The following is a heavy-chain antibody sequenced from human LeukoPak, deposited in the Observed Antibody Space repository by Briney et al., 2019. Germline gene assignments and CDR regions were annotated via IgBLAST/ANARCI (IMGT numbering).Heavy chain of an antibody. CDR3: AREMGDKYRRSWALDL. D-gene: IGHD6-13*01. CDR2: INSDGSNT. Sequence: PGGSLRLSCAASGSTFSSYWMHWVRQAPGKGLVWVSRINSDGSNTSYADSVEGRFTISRENAKNSLYLQMNSLRAGDTAVYYCAREMGDKYRRSWALDLCGRGTLVTVSS. CDR1: GSTFSSYW. J-gene: IGHJ2*01. V-gene: IGHV3-74*01.